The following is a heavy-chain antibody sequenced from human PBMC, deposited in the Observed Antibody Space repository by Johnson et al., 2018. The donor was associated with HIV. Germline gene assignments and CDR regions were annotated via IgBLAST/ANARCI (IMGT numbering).Heavy chain of an antibody. Sequence: VQLVESGGGVVQPGGSLRLSCAASGFTFDDYGMNWVRQAPGKGLEWVSGINWNGGSTGYADSVKGRFTISRDNARNSLYLQMNSLRAEDTAVYYCASPNWGGAFDIWGQGTMVTVSS. J-gene: IGHJ3*02. D-gene: IGHD2-21*01. CDR2: INWNGGST. V-gene: IGHV3-20*04. CDR1: GFTFDDYG. CDR3: ASPNWGGAFDI.